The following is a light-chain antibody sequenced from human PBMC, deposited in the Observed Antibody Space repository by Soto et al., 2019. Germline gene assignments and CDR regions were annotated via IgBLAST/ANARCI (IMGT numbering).Light chain of an antibody. CDR3: SSYAGSNNLL. CDR1: NRDVGAYNY. Sequence: QSVLTQPPSASGSPGQSVTISCTGTNRDVGAYNYVSWYQQHPGKAPELMIYEVNKRPSGVPDRFSGSKSGNTASLTVSGLQTEDEADYYCSSYAGSNNLLFGGGTKLTVL. CDR2: EVN. J-gene: IGLJ3*02. V-gene: IGLV2-8*01.